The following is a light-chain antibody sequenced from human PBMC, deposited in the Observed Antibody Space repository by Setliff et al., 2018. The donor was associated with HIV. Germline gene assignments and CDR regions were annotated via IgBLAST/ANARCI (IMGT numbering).Light chain of an antibody. J-gene: IGLJ1*01. CDR3: QVWDTSSDHPG. V-gene: IGLV3-21*04. CDR1: DIGSKS. CDR2: YDS. Sequence: SYALTQPPSVSVAPGKTARVTCGGNDIGSKSVHWYQQKPGQAPVLVIYYDSDRPSGIPERFSGFNSGNTATLTISRVEAGDEADYYCQVWDTSSDHPGFGTGTKV.